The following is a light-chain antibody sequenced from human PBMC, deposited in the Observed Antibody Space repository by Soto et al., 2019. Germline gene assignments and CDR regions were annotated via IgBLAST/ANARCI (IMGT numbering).Light chain of an antibody. Sequence: QSALTQPPSASGSPGQSVTISCTGTSGGVGGYNYVSWYQQHPGKAPKLMIYEVSKRPSGVPDRFSGSKSGNTASLTVSGLQAEDEPDYYCSSYAGSNNFVFGTGTKLTVL. J-gene: IGLJ1*01. CDR3: SSYAGSNNFV. CDR2: EVS. V-gene: IGLV2-8*01. CDR1: SGGVGGYNY.